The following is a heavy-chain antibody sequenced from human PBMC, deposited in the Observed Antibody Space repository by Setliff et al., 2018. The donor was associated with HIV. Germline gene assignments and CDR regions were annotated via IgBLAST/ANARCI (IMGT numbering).Heavy chain of an antibody. J-gene: IGHJ4*02. CDR1: GGSFSGYY. V-gene: IGHV4-34*01. Sequence: SETLSLTCAVYGGSFSGYYWNWIRQPPGKGLEWVGEINLIGRTNYNPSLRSRVTLSVGTSKKHFFLNLSFATTADTAVYYCVRPSFGIGGGSMFDSWGQGIVVTVSS. D-gene: IGHD3-3*01. CDR3: VRPSFGIGGGSMFDS. CDR2: INLIGRT.